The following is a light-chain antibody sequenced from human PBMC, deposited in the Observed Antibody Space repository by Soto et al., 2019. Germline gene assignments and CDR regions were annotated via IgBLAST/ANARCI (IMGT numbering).Light chain of an antibody. CDR2: KAS. V-gene: IGKV1-5*03. CDR1: QTISSW. Sequence: DIQMTPSPSTLSGSVGDRVTITCRASQTISSWLAWYQQKPGKAPKLLIYKASTLKSGVPSRFSVSGSVTEFTLTISSLQPDDFATYYCQHYNSYSEAFGQGTKVDIK. J-gene: IGKJ1*01. CDR3: QHYNSYSEA.